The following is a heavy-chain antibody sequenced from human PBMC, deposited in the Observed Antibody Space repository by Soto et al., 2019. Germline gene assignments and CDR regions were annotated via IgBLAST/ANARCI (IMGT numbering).Heavy chain of an antibody. D-gene: IGHD2-15*01. CDR2: IWYDGSNK. J-gene: IGHJ2*01. CDR1: GFTFSSYG. CDR3: ARDSLYCSGGSCYSLHWYFDL. V-gene: IGHV3-33*01. Sequence: QVQLVESGGGVVQPGRSLRLSCAASGFTFSSYGMHWVRQAPGKGLEWVAVIWYDGSNKYYADSVKGRFTISRDNSKNTLYLHMNSLRAEDTAVYYCARDSLYCSGGSCYSLHWYFDLWGRGTLVTVSS.